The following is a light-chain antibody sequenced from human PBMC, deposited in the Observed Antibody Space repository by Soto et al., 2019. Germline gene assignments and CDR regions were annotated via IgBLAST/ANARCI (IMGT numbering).Light chain of an antibody. CDR2: YNN. Sequence: QSVLTQPPSASGTAGQVVTISCSGGDSNIGSNSVYWYQHLPRMAPKLLIYYNNQRPSGVPDRFSGSRSGTSASLAIVGLRAYEEVGYYCSARDSSLSACVFVNGTKGTVL. CDR3: SARDSSLSACV. V-gene: IGLV1-47*02. CDR1: DSNIGSNS. J-gene: IGLJ1*01.